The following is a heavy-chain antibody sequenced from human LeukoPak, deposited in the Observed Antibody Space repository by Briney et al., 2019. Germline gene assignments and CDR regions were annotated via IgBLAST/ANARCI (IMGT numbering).Heavy chain of an antibody. V-gene: IGHV4-34*01. CDR1: GGSFSGYY. Sequence: SETLSLTCAVYGGSFSGYYWSWIRQPPGKGLGWIGEINHSGSTGHNPSLKSRVTISVDTSKDQFSLKLSSVTAADTAVYYCARGQGRDGYNGILDFWGQGALVTVSS. CDR3: ARGQGRDGYNGILDF. D-gene: IGHD5-24*01. CDR2: INHSGST. J-gene: IGHJ4*02.